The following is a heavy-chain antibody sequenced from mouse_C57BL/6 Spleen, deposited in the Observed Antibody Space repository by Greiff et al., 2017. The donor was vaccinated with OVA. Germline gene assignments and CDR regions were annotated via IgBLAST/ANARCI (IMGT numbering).Heavy chain of an antibody. CDR1: GFSLTSYG. Sequence: QVQLQQSGPGLVQPSQSLSITCTVSGFSLTSYGVHWVRQSPGKGLEWLGVIWSGGSTDYNAAFISSLSISKDNSKSQVFFKMNGLQADDTAIYYCAREANWYAKDYWGQGTSVTVSS. J-gene: IGHJ4*01. D-gene: IGHD4-1*01. V-gene: IGHV2-2*01. CDR2: IWSGGST. CDR3: AREANWYAKDY.